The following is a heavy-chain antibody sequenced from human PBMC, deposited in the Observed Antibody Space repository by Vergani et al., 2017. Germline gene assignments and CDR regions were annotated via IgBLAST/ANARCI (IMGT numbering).Heavy chain of an antibody. Sequence: QVQLVESGGGLVKPGGSLRLSCAASGFTFSDYYMSWIRQAPGKGLGWVSYISSSSSYTNYADSVKGRFTIARDNAKNSLYLQMNSRRAEDMAVYYCASGRWGNGYYVVWGQGTLVTVSS. D-gene: IGHD4-17*01. J-gene: IGHJ4*02. V-gene: IGHV3-11*05. CDR3: ASGRWGNGYYVV. CDR1: GFTFSDYY. CDR2: ISSSSSYT.